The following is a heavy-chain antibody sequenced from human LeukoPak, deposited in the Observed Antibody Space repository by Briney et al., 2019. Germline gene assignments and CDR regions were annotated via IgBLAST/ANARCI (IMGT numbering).Heavy chain of an antibody. Sequence: ASVKVSCKASGYTFTGYYMHWVRQAPEQGLEWMGWMNPNSGNTGYAQKFQGRVTITRNTSISTAYMELSSLRSEDTAVYYCARVGSSSWYGLYYYYYMDVWGKGTTVTVSS. J-gene: IGHJ6*03. CDR3: ARVGSSSWYGLYYYYYMDV. D-gene: IGHD6-13*01. CDR1: GYTFTGYY. V-gene: IGHV1-8*03. CDR2: MNPNSGNT.